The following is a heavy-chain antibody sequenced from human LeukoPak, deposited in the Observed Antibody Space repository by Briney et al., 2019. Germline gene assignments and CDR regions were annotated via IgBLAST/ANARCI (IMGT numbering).Heavy chain of an antibody. CDR2: IYYSGST. D-gene: IGHD3-22*01. CDR3: AKDANVNYDSSGYDGAFDI. CDR1: GSSISSYY. Sequence: SETLSLTCTVSGSSISSYYWSWIRQPPGKGLEWIGYIYYSGSTNYNPSLKSRVTMSEDTSKNQFSLKLSSVTAADTAVYYCAKDANVNYDSSGYDGAFDIWGQGTMVTVSS. V-gene: IGHV4-59*01. J-gene: IGHJ3*02.